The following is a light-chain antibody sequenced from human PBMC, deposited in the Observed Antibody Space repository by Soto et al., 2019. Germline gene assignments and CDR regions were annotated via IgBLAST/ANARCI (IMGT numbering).Light chain of an antibody. Sequence: EMVVTQSPDTLSLSPGESATLFCRTSRTVSTRWVAWFRQKPGQAPRLVMYGTSNRGAGIPDRFSGSGSGTDFSLTISRLEPEDFAVYYCQHYGYSPPHTFGQGTKLEIK. CDR3: QHYGYSPPHT. CDR2: GTS. V-gene: IGKV3-20*01. CDR1: RTVSTRW. J-gene: IGKJ2*01.